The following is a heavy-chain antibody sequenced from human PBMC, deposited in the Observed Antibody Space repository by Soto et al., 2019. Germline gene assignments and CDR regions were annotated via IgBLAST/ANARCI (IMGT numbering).Heavy chain of an antibody. CDR2: ISYDGSNK. CDR3: ARDHPKISGDVSYYYGMDV. CDR1: GFTFSSYA. D-gene: IGHD2-21*02. V-gene: IGHV3-30-3*01. Sequence: HPGGSLRLSCAASGFTFSSYAMHWVRQAPGKGLEWVAVISYDGSNKYYADSVKGRFTISRDNSKNTLYLQMNSLRAEDTAVYYCARDHPKISGDVSYYYGMDVWGQGTTVTVSS. J-gene: IGHJ6*02.